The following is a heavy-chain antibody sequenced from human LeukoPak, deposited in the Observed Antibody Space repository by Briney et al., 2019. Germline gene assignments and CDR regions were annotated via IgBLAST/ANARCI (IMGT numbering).Heavy chain of an antibody. CDR3: ARVGPGYDFWSGYHDYYFDY. CDR1: GFTFSSYS. V-gene: IGHV3-48*01. D-gene: IGHD3-3*01. CDR2: ISSSSSTI. Sequence: RSGGSLRLSCAASGFTFSSYSMNWVRQAPGKGLEWVSYISSSSSTIYYADSVKGRFTISRDNAKNSLYLQMNSLRAEDTAVYYCARVGPGYDFWSGYHDYYFDYWGQGTLVTVSS. J-gene: IGHJ4*02.